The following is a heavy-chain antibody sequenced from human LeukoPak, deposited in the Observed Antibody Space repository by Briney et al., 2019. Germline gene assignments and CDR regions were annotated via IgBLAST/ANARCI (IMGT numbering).Heavy chain of an antibody. CDR3: AKGTYYYGSGSYYPLDY. D-gene: IGHD3-10*01. CDR1: GFTFSSYG. V-gene: IGHV3-23*01. J-gene: IGHJ4*02. Sequence: GGPLRLSCAASGFTFSSYGMSWVRQAPGKGLEWVSAISGSGGSTYYADSVKGRFTISRDNSKNTLYLQMNSLRAEDTAVYYCAKGTYYYGSGSYYPLDYWGQGTLVTVSS. CDR2: ISGSGGST.